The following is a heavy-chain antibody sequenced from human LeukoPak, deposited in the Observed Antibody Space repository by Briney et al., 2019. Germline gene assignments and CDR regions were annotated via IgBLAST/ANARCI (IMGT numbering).Heavy chain of an antibody. CDR2: IDPSDSYT. CDR3: AIKYYYYYGMDV. V-gene: IGHV5-10-1*01. CDR1: GYSFTSYW. J-gene: IGHJ6*02. Sequence: GESLKISCKGSGYSFTSYWISWVRQMPGKGLEWMGRIDPSDSYTNFSPSFQGHVTISADKSISTAYLQWSSLKASDTAMYYCAIKYYYYYGMDVWGQGTTVTVSS.